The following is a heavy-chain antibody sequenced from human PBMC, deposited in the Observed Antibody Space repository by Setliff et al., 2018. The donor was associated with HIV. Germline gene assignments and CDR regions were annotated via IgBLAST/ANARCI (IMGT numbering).Heavy chain of an antibody. Sequence: ASVKVSCKASGHTFTSYYMHWVRQAPGQGLEWMGIINPSGGITHYAQKFQGRLTMTRDTSTSTVYMELSSLRSEDTAVYYCARRSGYYGSTDYYNYFDPWGQGTLVTVSS. CDR1: GHTFTSYY. V-gene: IGHV1-46*01. D-gene: IGHD3-3*01. CDR3: ARRSGYYGSTDYYNYFDP. CDR2: INPSGGIT. J-gene: IGHJ5*02.